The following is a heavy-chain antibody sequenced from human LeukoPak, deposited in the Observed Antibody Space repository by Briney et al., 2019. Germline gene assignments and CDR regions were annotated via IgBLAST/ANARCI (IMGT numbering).Heavy chain of an antibody. CDR3: ARVPFLLSGFWDY. D-gene: IGHD6-25*01. CDR2: INPSGGST. V-gene: IGHV1-46*01. J-gene: IGHJ4*02. CDR1: GYIFTSYY. Sequence: GASVKVSFKASGYIFTSYYIHWVRQAPGQGLEWMGIINPSGGSTIYPQKFQGRVSMTRDTSTSTVYMEPSSLRSEDTAVYYCARVPFLLSGFWDYWGQGTLVTVSS.